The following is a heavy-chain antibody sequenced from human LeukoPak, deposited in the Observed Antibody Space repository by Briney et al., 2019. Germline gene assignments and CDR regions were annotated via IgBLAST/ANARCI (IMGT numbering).Heavy chain of an antibody. CDR3: AGDYGDYYFDY. CDR1: GGSINSTSNY. D-gene: IGHD4-17*01. CDR2: IYYSGST. J-gene: IGHJ4*02. V-gene: IGHV4-39*07. Sequence: SSETLSLTCTVSGGSINSTSNYWGWIRQPPGKGLEWTGSIYYSGSTSYNPSLKSRVTISVDTSKNQFSLRLSSVTAADTAVYFCAGDYGDYYFDYWGQGTLVTVSS.